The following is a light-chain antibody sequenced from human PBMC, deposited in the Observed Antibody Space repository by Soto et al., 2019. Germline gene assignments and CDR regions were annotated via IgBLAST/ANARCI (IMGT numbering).Light chain of an antibody. CDR3: QQRSNWPPGFT. CDR2: DAS. V-gene: IGKV3-11*01. J-gene: IGKJ3*01. Sequence: EIVLTQSPATLSLSPGERATLSCRASQSVSSYLAWYQQKPGQAPRLLIYDASNRATGIPARFSGSGSGTDFTLTNSSLEPEDFAVYYCQQRSNWPPGFTFGPGTKVDIK. CDR1: QSVSSY.